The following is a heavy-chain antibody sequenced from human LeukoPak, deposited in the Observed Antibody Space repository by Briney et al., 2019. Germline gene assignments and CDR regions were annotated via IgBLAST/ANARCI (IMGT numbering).Heavy chain of an antibody. CDR2: IYYSGST. J-gene: IGHJ5*02. CDR3: ARRCPIVVVPAAMHWRKNWFDP. D-gene: IGHD2-2*01. V-gene: IGHV4-59*12. Sequence: SETLSLICTVSGGSISSYYWSWIRQPPGKGLEWIGYIYYSGSTNYNPSLKSRVTISVDTSKNQFSLKLSSVTAADTAVYYCARRCPIVVVPAAMHWRKNWFDPWGQGTLVTVSS. CDR1: GGSISSYY.